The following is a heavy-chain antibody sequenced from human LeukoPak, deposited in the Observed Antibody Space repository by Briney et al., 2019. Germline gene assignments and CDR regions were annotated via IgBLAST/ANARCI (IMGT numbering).Heavy chain of an antibody. J-gene: IGHJ4*02. Sequence: GGSLRLSCAASGFTFSDYYMHWIRQAPGKGLEWVSYISNRGDTIYYADSVKGRFTISRDNAKNSLYLQMNSLRAEDTAMYYCERPTYYYDSSGPQEYWGQGTLVTVSS. CDR1: GFTFSDYY. D-gene: IGHD3-22*01. CDR2: ISNRGDTI. CDR3: ERPTYYYDSSGPQEY. V-gene: IGHV3-11*01.